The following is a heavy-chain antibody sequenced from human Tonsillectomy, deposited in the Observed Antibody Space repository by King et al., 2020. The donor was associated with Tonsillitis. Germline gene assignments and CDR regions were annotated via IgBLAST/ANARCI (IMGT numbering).Heavy chain of an antibody. J-gene: IGHJ6*02. D-gene: IGHD3-3*01. CDR2: ISSYNGNT. V-gene: IGHV1-18*01. CDR3: ARRGVMIFAVGHYYYNAMDV. Sequence: VQLVQSGPEVKNPGASVKVTCKASGYNFTRYGISWVRQAPGQGLEWMGWISSYNGNTNYAQKFQGRVTMPADTSTSTAYMELRSLRSDDTAVYDCARRGVMIFAVGHYYYNAMDVWGQGTTVTVSS. CDR1: GYNFTRYG.